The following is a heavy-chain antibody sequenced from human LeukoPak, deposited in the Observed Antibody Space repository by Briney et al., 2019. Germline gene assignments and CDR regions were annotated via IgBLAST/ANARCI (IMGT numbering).Heavy chain of an antibody. CDR1: GFTFSSYE. J-gene: IGHJ4*02. V-gene: IGHV3-48*03. D-gene: IGHD5-12*01. CDR2: ISSSGSAI. Sequence: PGGSLRLSCAASGFTFSSYEMNWVRQAPGKGLEWVSYISSSGSAIYYADSVKGRFTISRDNAKNSLYLQMNSLRAEDTAVYYCARETPPVGGGHDDYDYWGQGTLVTVSS. CDR3: ARETPPVGGGHDDYDY.